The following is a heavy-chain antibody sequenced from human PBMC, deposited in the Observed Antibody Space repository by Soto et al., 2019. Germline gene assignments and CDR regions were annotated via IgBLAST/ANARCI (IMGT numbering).Heavy chain of an antibody. V-gene: IGHV1-46*01. CDR2: INPTGGGT. CDR3: ARESTLAY. CDR1: GYIFTSHY. J-gene: IGHJ4*02. Sequence: QVQLVQSGAEVRKPGASVKVSCKASGYIFTSHYRHWVRQAPGQGLEWMGIINPTGGGTSYAQKFQGRVTMTRDTSTSTVYRELSSLRSEDTAVYYCARESTLAYWGQGTLVTVSS.